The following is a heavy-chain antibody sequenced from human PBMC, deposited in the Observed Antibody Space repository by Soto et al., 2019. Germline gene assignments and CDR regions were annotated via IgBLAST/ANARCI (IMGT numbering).Heavy chain of an antibody. CDR2: IKQDGSWK. V-gene: IGHV3-7*01. Sequence: EVQLVESGGGLVQPGGSLRLSCVASGFTFSNFWMTWVRQAPGKGLEWVANIKQDGSWKYYVDSVKGRFTISRDNAQNSRHLQMNSLRAEDTAVYYCARTGRIAVAGERDSWGQGTLVTVSS. D-gene: IGHD6-19*01. CDR3: ARTGRIAVAGERDS. J-gene: IGHJ4*02. CDR1: GFTFSNFW.